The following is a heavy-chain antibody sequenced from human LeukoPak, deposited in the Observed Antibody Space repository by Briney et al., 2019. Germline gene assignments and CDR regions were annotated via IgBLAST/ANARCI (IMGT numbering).Heavy chain of an antibody. CDR3: ARGQTRGPRHAFDI. D-gene: IGHD2-8*02. CDR2: INHSGST. Sequence: PSETLSLTCAVYGGSFSGYYWSWIRQPPGKGLEWIGEINHSGSTNYNPSLKSRVTISVDTSKNQFSLKLSSVTAADTAVYYCARGQTRGPRHAFDIWGQGTMVTVSS. V-gene: IGHV4-34*01. J-gene: IGHJ3*02. CDR1: GGSFSGYY.